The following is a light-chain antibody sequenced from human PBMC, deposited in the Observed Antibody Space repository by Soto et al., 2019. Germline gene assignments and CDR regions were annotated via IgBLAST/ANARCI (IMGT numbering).Light chain of an antibody. CDR3: QQYDNWPQT. Sequence: EIVMTQSPATVSVSPAESASLSGRASQSVSSNLAWYQQKPGQAPRLLIYGASTRATGIPARFSGSGSGTEFTLTITGLQSEDFAVYYCQQYDNWPQTFGQGTKVDIK. J-gene: IGKJ1*01. CDR1: QSVSSN. CDR2: GAS. V-gene: IGKV3-15*01.